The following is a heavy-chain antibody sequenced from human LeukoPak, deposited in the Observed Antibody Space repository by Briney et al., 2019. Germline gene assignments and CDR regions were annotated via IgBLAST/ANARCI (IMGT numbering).Heavy chain of an antibody. V-gene: IGHV3-30-3*01. D-gene: IGHD3-22*01. CDR2: ISYDGSNK. J-gene: IGHJ5*02. Sequence: GGSLRLSCAASGFTFSSHAMHWVRQAPGKGLEWVAVISYDGSNKNYADSVKGRFTISRDNSKNTLFVQMNRLREEDTAVYYCARDFHDSSGFFWTWVDPWGRGTLVTVSS. CDR1: GFTFSSHA. CDR3: ARDFHDSSGFFWTWVDP.